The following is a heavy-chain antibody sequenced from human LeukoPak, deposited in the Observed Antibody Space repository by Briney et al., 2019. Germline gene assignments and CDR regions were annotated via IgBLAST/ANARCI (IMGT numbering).Heavy chain of an antibody. CDR3: ARDYYDSSGYYYSFDY. D-gene: IGHD3-22*01. V-gene: IGHV4-59*01. CDR1: GGSISSYY. J-gene: IGHJ4*02. CDR2: IYYSGST. Sequence: SETLSLTCTVSGGSISSYYWSWIRQPPGKGLEWIGYIYYSGSTNYNPSLKGRVTISVDTSKNQFSLKLSSVTAADTAVYYCARDYYDSSGYYYSFDYWGQGTLVTVSS.